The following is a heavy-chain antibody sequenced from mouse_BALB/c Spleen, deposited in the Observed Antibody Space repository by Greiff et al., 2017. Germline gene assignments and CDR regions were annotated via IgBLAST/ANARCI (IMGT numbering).Heavy chain of an antibody. CDR3: ARIAGAYSPWFAY. J-gene: IGHJ3*01. Sequence: VKLVESGPGILQPSQTLSLTCSFSGFSLSTSGMGVGRIRQPSGKGPEWLAHIWWDDDKRYNPALKSRLITSKDTSSNQVFLKIASVATAATATYFCARIAGAYSPWFAYWGQGTLVTVSA. V-gene: IGHV8-8*01. CDR2: IWWDDDK. D-gene: IGHD2-10*01. CDR1: GFSLSTSGMG.